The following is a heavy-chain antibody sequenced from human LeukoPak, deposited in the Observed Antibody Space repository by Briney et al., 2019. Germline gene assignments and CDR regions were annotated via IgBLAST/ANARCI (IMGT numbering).Heavy chain of an antibody. D-gene: IGHD3-10*01. Sequence: PSETLSLTCTVSGYSISSGYYWGWIRPPPGKGLEWIGSIYHSGSTYYNPSLKSRVTISVDTSKNQFSLKLSSVTAADTAVYYCARDKMAMVRGVTHFDYWGQGTLVTVSS. CDR2: IYHSGST. V-gene: IGHV4-38-2*02. J-gene: IGHJ4*02. CDR3: ARDKMAMVRGVTHFDY. CDR1: GYSISSGYY.